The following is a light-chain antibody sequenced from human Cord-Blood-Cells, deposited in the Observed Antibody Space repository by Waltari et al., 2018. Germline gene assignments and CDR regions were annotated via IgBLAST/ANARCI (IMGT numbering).Light chain of an antibody. Sequence: ALRTTQSPSSFSASTGDRVTITCRASQGIRSYLAWYQQKPGKAPKLLIYAASTLQSGVPSRFSGSGSGTDFTLTISCLQSEDFATYYCQQYYSYPFPFGPGTKVDIK. CDR1: QGIRSY. V-gene: IGKV1-8*01. CDR3: QQYYSYPFP. J-gene: IGKJ3*01. CDR2: AAS.